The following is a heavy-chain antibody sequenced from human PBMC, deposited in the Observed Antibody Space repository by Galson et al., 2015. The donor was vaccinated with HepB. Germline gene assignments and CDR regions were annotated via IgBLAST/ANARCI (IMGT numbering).Heavy chain of an antibody. D-gene: IGHD3-22*01. CDR1: GYTFTGYY. Sequence: SVKVSCKASGYTFTGYYMHWVRQAPGQGLEWMGRINPNSGGTNYAQKFQGRVTMTRDTSISTAYMELSRLRSDDTAVYYCARGPGDTMIVVVSYYYMDVWGKGTTVTVSS. CDR3: ARGPGDTMIVVVSYYYMDV. V-gene: IGHV1-2*06. CDR2: INPNSGGT. J-gene: IGHJ6*03.